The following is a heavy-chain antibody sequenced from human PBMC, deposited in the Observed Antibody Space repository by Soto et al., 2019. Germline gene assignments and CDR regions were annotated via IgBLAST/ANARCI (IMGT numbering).Heavy chain of an antibody. D-gene: IGHD3-10*01. J-gene: IGHJ6*02. Sequence: PSETLSLTCTVSGGSISSSSYYWGWIRQPPGKGLEWIGSIYYSGSTYYNPSLKSRVTISVDTSKNQFSLKLSSVTAADTAVYYCLCGSGSYYNRWYYYYGMDVWGQGTTVTDSS. CDR2: IYYSGST. CDR1: GGSISSSSYY. CDR3: LCGSGSYYNRWYYYYGMDV. V-gene: IGHV4-39*01.